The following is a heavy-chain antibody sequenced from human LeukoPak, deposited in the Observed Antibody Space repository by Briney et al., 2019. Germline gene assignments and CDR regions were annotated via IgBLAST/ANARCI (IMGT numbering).Heavy chain of an antibody. CDR1: GFTFRDYY. J-gene: IGHJ4*02. CDR3: ARTYYGILLLDY. D-gene: IGHD3-9*01. CDR2: ISSSRSYT. V-gene: IGHV3-11*06. Sequence: GGSLRLSCAASGFTFRDYYMICLRQAPEKGLEGVSYISSSRSYTNYADSVKGRFTISRENAKNSLYLQMTSLRAEDTAVYSCARTYYGILLLDYWGQGTLVTVSS.